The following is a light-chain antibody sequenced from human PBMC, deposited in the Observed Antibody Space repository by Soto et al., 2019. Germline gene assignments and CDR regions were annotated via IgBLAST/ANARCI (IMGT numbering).Light chain of an antibody. Sequence: DIQMIQSPSTVSASVGDRVTITCRASQSISSWLAWYQQKPGKAPKLLIQKASSLESGVPSRFSGSVSGTEFTLAISSLQPDDFATYYCQQYSIFSLTFGGGTKVEIK. J-gene: IGKJ4*01. V-gene: IGKV1-5*03. CDR1: QSISSW. CDR3: QQYSIFSLT. CDR2: KAS.